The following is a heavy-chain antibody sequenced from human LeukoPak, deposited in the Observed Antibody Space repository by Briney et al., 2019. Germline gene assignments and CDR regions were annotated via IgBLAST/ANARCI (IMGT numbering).Heavy chain of an antibody. CDR1: GYSLSSGYY. V-gene: IGHV4-38-2*02. J-gene: IGHJ4*02. CDR3: ARSDILTGYRPYFDY. Sequence: PSETLSLTCTVSGYSLSSGYYWAWFGQPPGKGRGGIGSIYHSGSTYYNPSLKSRVTISVDTSKNQFSLKLSSVTAADTAVYYCARSDILTGYRPYFDYWGQGTLVTVSS. D-gene: IGHD3-9*01. CDR2: IYHSGST.